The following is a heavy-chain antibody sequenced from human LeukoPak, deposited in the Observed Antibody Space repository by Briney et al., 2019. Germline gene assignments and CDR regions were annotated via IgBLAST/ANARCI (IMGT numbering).Heavy chain of an antibody. Sequence: SETLSLTCAVYGGSFSGYYWSWIRQPPGKGLEWIGEINHSGSTNYNPSFKSRVTISVDTSKNQFSLKLSSVTAADTAVYYCARVAVARSGYFDYWGQGTLVTVSS. CDR1: GGSFSGYY. CDR3: ARVAVARSGYFDY. V-gene: IGHV4-34*01. J-gene: IGHJ4*02. D-gene: IGHD2-15*01. CDR2: INHSGST.